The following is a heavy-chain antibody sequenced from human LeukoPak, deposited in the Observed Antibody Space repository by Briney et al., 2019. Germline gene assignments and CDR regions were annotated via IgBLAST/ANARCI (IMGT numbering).Heavy chain of an antibody. CDR1: GDSFSYFY. Sequence: SETLSLTCTVSGDSFSYFYWSWIRQPPGKGLEWIGYIYNSGSTSYNPSLRSRVTMSLDTSKNQFSLKLSSVTAADTAIYYCARGVVAAAGRTFDFWGQGTLVTVSS. CDR2: IYNSGST. V-gene: IGHV4-59*01. CDR3: ARGVVAAAGRTFDF. D-gene: IGHD6-13*01. J-gene: IGHJ4*02.